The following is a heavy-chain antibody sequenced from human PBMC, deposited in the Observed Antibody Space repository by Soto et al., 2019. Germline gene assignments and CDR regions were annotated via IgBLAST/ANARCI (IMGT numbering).Heavy chain of an antibody. CDR3: AKRNGDYLNGMDV. D-gene: IGHD4-17*01. J-gene: IGHJ6*02. CDR2: ISGSGGST. CDR1: GFTFSDDG. Sequence: EVQLLESGGDSVQPGGSLRLSCVASGFTFSDDGMSWVRQAPGRGLEWVSAISGSGGSTIYADSVKGRFTISRDSSKNTLYLQMNTLRAEDTAIYYCAKRNGDYLNGMDVWGQGTTVTVFS. V-gene: IGHV3-23*01.